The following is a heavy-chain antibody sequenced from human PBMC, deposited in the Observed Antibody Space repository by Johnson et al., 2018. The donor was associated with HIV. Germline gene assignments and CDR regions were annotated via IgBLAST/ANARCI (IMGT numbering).Heavy chain of an antibody. V-gene: IGHV3-9*01. CDR2: ISWNSGSI. CDR1: GFTFADYA. Sequence: VQLVESGGGLVQPGRSLRLSCAASGFTFADYAMHWVRQAPGQGLEWVSAISWNSGSIGYADSVKGRFTISRDNAKNSLYLQMNSLRAEDTALYYCAKQYSSSWYGNAFDIWGQGTMVTVSS. J-gene: IGHJ3*02. CDR3: AKQYSSSWYGNAFDI. D-gene: IGHD6-13*01.